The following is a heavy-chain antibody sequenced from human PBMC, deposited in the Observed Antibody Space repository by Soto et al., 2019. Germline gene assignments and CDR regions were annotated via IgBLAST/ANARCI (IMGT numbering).Heavy chain of an antibody. V-gene: IGHV3-23*01. CDR2: ISGSGGST. CDR3: AKGPYYDFWSGYSN. CDR1: GFTFSSYA. Sequence: GGSLRLSCAASGFTFSSYAMSWVRQAPGKGLEWVSAISGSGGSTYYADSVKGRFTISRDNSKNTLYLQMNSLRAEDTAVYYCAKGPYYDFWSGYSNWGQGTLVTVSS. D-gene: IGHD3-3*01. J-gene: IGHJ4*02.